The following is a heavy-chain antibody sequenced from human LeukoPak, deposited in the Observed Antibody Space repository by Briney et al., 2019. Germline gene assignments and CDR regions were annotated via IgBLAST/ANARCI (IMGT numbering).Heavy chain of an antibody. J-gene: IGHJ5*02. CDR1: GYTFTSYG. Sequence: SVKVSCKASGYTFTSYGISWVRQAPGQGLEWMGGIIPIFGTANYAQKFQGRVTITADESTSTAYMELSSLRSEDTAVYYCARERDFWSGYYRVLDWFDPWGQGTLVTVSS. D-gene: IGHD3-3*01. CDR2: IIPIFGTA. CDR3: ARERDFWSGYYRVLDWFDP. V-gene: IGHV1-69*13.